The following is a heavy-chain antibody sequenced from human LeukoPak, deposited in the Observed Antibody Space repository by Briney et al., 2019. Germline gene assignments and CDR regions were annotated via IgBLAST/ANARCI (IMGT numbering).Heavy chain of an antibody. CDR1: GYTFTSYG. D-gene: IGHD3-3*01. CDR3: ARVYYDFWSGYFDRGFDY. CDR2: ISAYNGNT. Sequence: GASVKVSCKASGYTFTSYGISWVRQAPGQGLEWMGWISAYNGNTNYAQKLQGRVTMTTDTSTSTAYMELRSLRSDDTAVYYCARVYYDFWSGYFDRGFDYWGQGTLVTVSS. J-gene: IGHJ4*02. V-gene: IGHV1-18*01.